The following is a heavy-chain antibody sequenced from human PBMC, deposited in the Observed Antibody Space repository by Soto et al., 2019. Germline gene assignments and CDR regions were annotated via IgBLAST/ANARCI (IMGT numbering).Heavy chain of an antibody. CDR3: ARHSGPYGGSFGTSGMDV. D-gene: IGHD5-12*01. V-gene: IGHV3-7*01. CDR1: GFTFSSYW. Sequence: LRLSCAASGFTFSSYWMSWVRQAPGKGLEWVANIKQDGSEKYYVDSVKGRFTISRDNAKKSLYLKMNSLRAEDTAVYYCARHSGPYGGSFGTSGMDVWGQGTTVTVSS. CDR2: IKQDGSEK. J-gene: IGHJ6*02.